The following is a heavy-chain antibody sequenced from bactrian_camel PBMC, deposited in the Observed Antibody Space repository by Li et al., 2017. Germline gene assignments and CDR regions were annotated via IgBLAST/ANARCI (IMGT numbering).Heavy chain of an antibody. V-gene: IGHV3-2*01. Sequence: HVQLVESGGGSVQAGGSLTLSCAASGFTFSMDCMGWFRQVPGQEREAVAYISTRTGARFYADSLKDRFFISLDNAENSMHLQMDSLKPEDTAVYYCAAESVFDSDYDVSCQDRREFGYWGQGTQVTVS. D-gene: IGHD4*01. J-gene: IGHJ6*01. CDR3: AAESVFDSDYDVSCQDRREFGY. CDR1: GFTFSMDC. CDR2: ISTRTGAR.